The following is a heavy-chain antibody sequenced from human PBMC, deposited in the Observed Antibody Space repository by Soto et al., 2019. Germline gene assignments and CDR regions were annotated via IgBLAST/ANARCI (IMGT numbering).Heavy chain of an antibody. CDR1: GGSIRGHYW. D-gene: IGHD1-1*01. J-gene: IGHJ6*02. CDR2: TYHGGAT. V-gene: IGHV4-4*02. Sequence: QVQLQESGPGLVKPSGTLSLTCAVSGGSIRGHYWWSWVRQTPEKGLEWIGETYHGGATYYNPSPKSRTTISTDESKNQLSLKLSSVTAADTAIYYCAHQTISYTLDVWGQGTTVTVSS. CDR3: AHQTISYTLDV.